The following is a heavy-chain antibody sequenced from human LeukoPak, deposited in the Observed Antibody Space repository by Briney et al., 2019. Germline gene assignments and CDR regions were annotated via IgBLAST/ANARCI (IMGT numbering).Heavy chain of an antibody. Sequence: SETLSLTCAVYGGSFSGYYWSWIRQPPGKGLEWIGEINHSGSTNYNPSLKSRVTISVDTSKNQFSLKLSSVTAADTAVYYCARARGGWLRFFSWFDPWGQGTLVTVSS. CDR1: GGSFSGYY. D-gene: IGHD5-12*01. CDR3: ARARGGWLRFFSWFDP. V-gene: IGHV4-34*01. CDR2: INHSGST. J-gene: IGHJ5*02.